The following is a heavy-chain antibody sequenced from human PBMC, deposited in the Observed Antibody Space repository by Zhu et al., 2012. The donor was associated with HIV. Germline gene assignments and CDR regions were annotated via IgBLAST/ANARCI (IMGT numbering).Heavy chain of an antibody. CDR3: ARAPHGCGERWGRFGLT. Sequence: QVQLQESGPGLVKPSETLSLTCAVSGYSIRADYFWGWIRQPPGKGLEWIANIYHDGSTYQNPSLKSRLTISVDTSRNQFSLRLSSVTAADTAVYYCARAPHGCGERWGRFGLTWGPGTLVSVSS. CDR1: GYSIRADYF. CDR2: IYHDGST. J-gene: IGHJ4*02. V-gene: IGHV4-38-2*01. D-gene: IGHD3-10*01.